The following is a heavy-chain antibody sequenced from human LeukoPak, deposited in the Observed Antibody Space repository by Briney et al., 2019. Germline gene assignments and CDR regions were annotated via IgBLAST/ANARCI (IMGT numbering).Heavy chain of an antibody. CDR3: ARVVFHSGSYRGYFDY. J-gene: IGHJ4*02. D-gene: IGHD1-26*01. Sequence: ASVKVSCKASGGTFSSYAISWVRQAPGQGLEWMGGIIPIFGTANYAQKFQGRVTITTDESTSTAYMELSSLRSEDTAVYYCARVVFHSGSYRGYFDYWGQGTLVTVSS. CDR2: IIPIFGTA. V-gene: IGHV1-69*05. CDR1: GGTFSSYA.